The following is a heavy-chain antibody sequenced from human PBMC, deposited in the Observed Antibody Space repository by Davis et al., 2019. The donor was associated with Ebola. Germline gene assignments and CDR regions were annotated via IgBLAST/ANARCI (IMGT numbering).Heavy chain of an antibody. CDR1: GFTFDDYA. D-gene: IGHD2-2*01. CDR3: AKDIVGSQLLFWSYGMDV. CDR2: ISWNSGSI. V-gene: IGHV3-9*01. Sequence: SLRLSCAASGFTFDDYAMHWVRQAPGKGLEWVSGISWNSGSIGYADSVKGRFTISRDNAKNSLYLQMNSLRAEDTALYYCAKDIVGSQLLFWSYGMDVWGQGTTVTVSS. J-gene: IGHJ6*02.